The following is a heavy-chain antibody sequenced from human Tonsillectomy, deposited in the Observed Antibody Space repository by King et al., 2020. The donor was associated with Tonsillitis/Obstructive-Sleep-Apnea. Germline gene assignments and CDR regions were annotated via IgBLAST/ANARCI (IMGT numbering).Heavy chain of an antibody. D-gene: IGHD2-2*01. CDR1: GFTFSSYS. CDR2: ISSSSSYI. V-gene: IGHV3-21*01. J-gene: IGHJ4*01. CDR3: ARDASTSEDFDY. Sequence: DVQLVESGGGLVKPGGSLRLSCAASGFTFSSYSMNWVRQAPGKGLEWVSSISSSSSYIYYADSVKGRFTISRDNAKNSLYLQMHSLRAEDTAVYYCARDASTSEDFDYWGQGTLVTVSS.